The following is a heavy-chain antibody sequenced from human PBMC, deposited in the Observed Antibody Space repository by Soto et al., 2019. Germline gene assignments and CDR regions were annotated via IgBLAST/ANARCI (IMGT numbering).Heavy chain of an antibody. D-gene: IGHD2-2*01. Sequence: QVQLVQSGAEVKKPGSSVKVSCTASGGTFSSYAISWVRQAPGQGLEWMGGIIPIFGTANYAQKFQGRVTITADESTSTAYMELSSLRSEDTVVYYCANTRGVVPAAMGWFDPWGQGTLVTVSS. J-gene: IGHJ5*02. CDR2: IIPIFGTA. CDR3: ANTRGVVPAAMGWFDP. CDR1: GGTFSSYA. V-gene: IGHV1-69*01.